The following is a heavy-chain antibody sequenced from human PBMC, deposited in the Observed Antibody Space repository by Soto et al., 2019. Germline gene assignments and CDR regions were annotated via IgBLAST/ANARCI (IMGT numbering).Heavy chain of an antibody. CDR2: ISGSGGST. D-gene: IGHD2-15*01. CDR1: GFTFSSYA. Sequence: VQLVESGGGVVQPGRSLRLSCAASGFTFSSYAMSWVRQAPGKGLEWVSAISGSGGSTYYADSVKGRFTISRDNSKNTLYLQMNSLRAEDTAVYYCAKFAVGYCSGGSCLDYWGQGTLVTVSS. CDR3: AKFAVGYCSGGSCLDY. V-gene: IGHV3-23*04. J-gene: IGHJ4*02.